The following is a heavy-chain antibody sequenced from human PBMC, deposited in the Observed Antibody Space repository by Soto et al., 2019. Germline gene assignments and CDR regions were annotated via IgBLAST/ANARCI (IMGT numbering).Heavy chain of an antibody. CDR2: INHSGST. V-gene: IGHV4-34*01. CDR1: PGSCSGYY. J-gene: IGHJ4*02. Sequence: SETLSRTCAVCPGSCSGYYWSWIRQPPGKGLEWSGEINHSGSTNYNPSLKSRVTISVDTSKNQFSLKLSSVTAADTDVYYCAIDGYSSFYYWGQGTLVTVSS. CDR3: AIDGYSSFYY. D-gene: IGHD6-13*01.